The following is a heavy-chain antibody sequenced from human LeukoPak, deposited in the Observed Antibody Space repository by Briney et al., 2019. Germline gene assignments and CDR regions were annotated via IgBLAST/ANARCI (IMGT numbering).Heavy chain of an antibody. CDR1: GYTFTGYY. J-gene: IGHJ5*02. CDR3: ARDVEGYCSSTSCFNWFDP. V-gene: IGHV1-2*02. Sequence: GASVKVSCKASGYTFTGYYMHWVRQAPGQGLEWMGWINPNSGGTNYAQKFQGRVTMTRDTSISTAYMELRSLRSDDTAVYYCARDVEGYCSSTSCFNWFDPWGQGTLVTVSS. CDR2: INPNSGGT. D-gene: IGHD2-2*01.